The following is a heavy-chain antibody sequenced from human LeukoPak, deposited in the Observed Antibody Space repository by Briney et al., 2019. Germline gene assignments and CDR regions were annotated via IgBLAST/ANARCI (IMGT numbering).Heavy chain of an antibody. CDR1: GYTFTIYY. J-gene: IGHJ6*03. CDR2: INPSGGST. V-gene: IGHV1-46*01. D-gene: IGHD6-13*01. Sequence: ASVKVSCKASGYTFTIYYMHWVRQAPGQGLEWMGIINPSGGSTSYAQKFQGRVTMTRDMSTSTVYMELSSLRSEDTAVYYCASSDSSSWYSSYYYYYMDVWGKGTTVTVSS. CDR3: ASSDSSSWYSSYYYYYMDV.